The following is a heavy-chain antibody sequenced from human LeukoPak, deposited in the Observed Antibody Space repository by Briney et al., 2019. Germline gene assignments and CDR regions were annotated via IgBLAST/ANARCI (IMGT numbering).Heavy chain of an antibody. CDR3: AVWQTIIFDY. Sequence: SETLSLTCTVSGDSVTSGNYHWTWIRQPPGKGLEWIGYISYSGSTAYNPSLRGRVTMSLDRPRNQVSLKLSSVSAADTAVYYCAVWQTIIFDYWGQGSLVTVSS. CDR2: ISYSGST. D-gene: IGHD5-24*01. J-gene: IGHJ4*02. V-gene: IGHV4-61*01. CDR1: GDSVTSGNYH.